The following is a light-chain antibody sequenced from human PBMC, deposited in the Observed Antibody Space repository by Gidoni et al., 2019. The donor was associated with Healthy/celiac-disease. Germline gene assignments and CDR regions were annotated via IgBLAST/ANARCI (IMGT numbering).Light chain of an antibody. J-gene: IGKJ5*01. V-gene: IGKV3-11*01. CDR2: DAS. CDR3: QQRSNWLT. CDR1: QSVSSY. Sequence: VFPQSPATLSLSTGERATLSCRASQSVSSYLAWYQQKPGQAPRLLIYDASNRATGIPARFSGSGSGTDFTLTISSLEPEDFAVYYCQQRSNWLTFGGGTRLEIK.